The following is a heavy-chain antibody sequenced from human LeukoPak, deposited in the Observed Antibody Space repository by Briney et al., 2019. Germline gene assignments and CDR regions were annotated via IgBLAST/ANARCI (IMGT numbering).Heavy chain of an antibody. D-gene: IGHD6-25*01. CDR2: ISSSSSYI. CDR1: GFTFSSYW. J-gene: IGHJ3*02. V-gene: IGHV3-21*01. Sequence: GGSLRLSCAASGFTFSSYWMSWVRQAPGKGLEWVSSISSSSSYIYYADSVKGRFTISRDNAKNSLYLQMNSLRAEDTAVYYCARDRAATHGAFDIWGQGTMVTVSS. CDR3: ARDRAATHGAFDI.